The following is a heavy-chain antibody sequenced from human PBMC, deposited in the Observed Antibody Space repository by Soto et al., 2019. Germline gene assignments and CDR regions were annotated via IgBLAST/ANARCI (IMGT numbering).Heavy chain of an antibody. CDR2: INPNSGGT. V-gene: IGHV1-2*02. J-gene: IGHJ4*02. D-gene: IGHD3-16*02. Sequence: GASVKVSCKASGYTFTGYYMHWVRQAPGQGLEWMGWINPNSGGTNYAQKFQGRVTMTRDTSISTAYMELSRLRSDDTAVYYCARCMITFGGVIVFDYWGQGTLVTVSS. CDR3: ARCMITFGGVIVFDY. CDR1: GYTFTGYY.